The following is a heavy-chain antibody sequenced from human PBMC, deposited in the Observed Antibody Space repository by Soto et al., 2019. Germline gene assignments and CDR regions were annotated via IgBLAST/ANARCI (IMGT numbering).Heavy chain of an antibody. CDR3: ARGRKLGGDYGGSMGFRAFDI. Sequence: GGSLRLSCAASGFTFSSYSMNWVRQAPWKGLEWVSSISSSSSYIYYADSVKGRFTISRDNAKNSLYLQMNSPRAEDTAVYYCARGRKLGGDYGGSMGFRAFDIWGQGTMVTVSS. D-gene: IGHD4-17*01. CDR1: GFTFSSYS. CDR2: ISSSSSYI. J-gene: IGHJ3*02. V-gene: IGHV3-21*01.